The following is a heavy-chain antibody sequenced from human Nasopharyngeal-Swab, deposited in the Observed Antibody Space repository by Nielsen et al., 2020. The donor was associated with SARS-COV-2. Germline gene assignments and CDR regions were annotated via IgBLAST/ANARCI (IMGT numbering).Heavy chain of an antibody. CDR1: GYTFTGYY. Sequence: ASVKVSCKSSGYTFTGYYIHWLRQAPGQGLQCMGRINPDSGGTNSAQQFQGRVTMTRDTSISTAYMELSRLRSDDTAVYYCARGGNNWNDYWGQGTLVTVSS. J-gene: IGHJ4*02. V-gene: IGHV1-2*06. CDR3: ARGGNNWNDY. D-gene: IGHD1-20*01. CDR2: INPDSGGT.